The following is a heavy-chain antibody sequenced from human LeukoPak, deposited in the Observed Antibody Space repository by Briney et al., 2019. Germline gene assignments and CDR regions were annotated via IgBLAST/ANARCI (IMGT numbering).Heavy chain of an antibody. J-gene: IGHJ4*02. D-gene: IGHD1-7*01. CDR3: ARRGSNWNYYFDY. Sequence: SVKVSCKASGGTFSSYAISWVRQAPGQGLEWMGGIIPTFGTANYAQKFQGRVTITTDESTSTAYMELSSLRSEDTAVYYCARRGSNWNYYFDYWGQGTLVTVSS. CDR1: GGTFSSYA. CDR2: IIPTFGTA. V-gene: IGHV1-69*05.